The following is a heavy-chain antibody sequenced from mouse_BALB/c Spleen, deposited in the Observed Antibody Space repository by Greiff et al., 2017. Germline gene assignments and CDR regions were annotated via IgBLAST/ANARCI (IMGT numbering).Heavy chain of an antibody. CDR3: ARDRGHYYGYFWFAY. CDR2: IWGDGST. Sequence: QVQLKESGPGLVAPSQSLSITCTVSGFSLTGYGVNWVRQPPGKGLEWLGMIWGDGSTDYNSALKSRLSISKDNSKSQVFLKMNSLQTDDTARYYCARDRGHYYGYFWFAYWGQGTLVTVSA. J-gene: IGHJ3*01. CDR1: GFSLTGYG. D-gene: IGHD1-2*01. V-gene: IGHV2-6-7*01.